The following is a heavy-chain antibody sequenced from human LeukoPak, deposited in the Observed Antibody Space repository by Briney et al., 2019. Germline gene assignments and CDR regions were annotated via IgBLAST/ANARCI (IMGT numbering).Heavy chain of an antibody. D-gene: IGHD2-2*01. CDR2: IYYSGST. CDR1: GGSISGDY. V-gene: IGHV4-59*08. CDR3: ARYPMTYCSSSSCTDY. Sequence: SETLSLTCTVSGGSISGDYWSWIRQSLQGLEWIGYIYYSGSTNYNPSLKSRVTISVDASKNQFSLKLSSVTAADTAVYYCARYPMTYCSSSSCTDYWGQGTLVTVSS. J-gene: IGHJ4*02.